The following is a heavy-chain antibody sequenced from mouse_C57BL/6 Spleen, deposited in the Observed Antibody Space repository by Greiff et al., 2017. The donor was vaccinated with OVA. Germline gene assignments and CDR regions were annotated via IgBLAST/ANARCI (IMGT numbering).Heavy chain of an antibody. CDR1: GYAFTNYL. V-gene: IGHV1-54*01. Sequence: VKLMESGAELVRPGTSVKVSCKASGYAFTNYLIEWVKQRPGQGLEWIGVINPGSGGTNYNEKFKGKATLTADKSSSTAYMQLSSLTSEDSAVYFCARSGLYLYYFDYWGQGTTLTVSS. J-gene: IGHJ2*01. CDR3: ARSGLYLYYFDY. CDR2: INPGSGGT. D-gene: IGHD2-1*01.